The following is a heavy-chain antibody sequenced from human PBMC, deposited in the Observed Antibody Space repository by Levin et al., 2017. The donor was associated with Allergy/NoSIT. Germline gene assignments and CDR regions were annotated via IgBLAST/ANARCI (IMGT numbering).Heavy chain of an antibody. CDR2: ISGSGGGT. D-gene: IGHD6-13*01. CDR3: AKDKTITAAGSDLYFHY. V-gene: IGHV3-23*01. J-gene: IGHJ1*01. Sequence: SGGSLRLSCAASGFTFSSYAMSWVRQAPGKGLEWVSVISGSGGGTYYADSVKGRFIISRDNSKNTLYLQMNSLRAEDTAEYFCAKDKTITAAGSDLYFHYWGQGTLVTVSS. CDR1: GFTFSSYA.